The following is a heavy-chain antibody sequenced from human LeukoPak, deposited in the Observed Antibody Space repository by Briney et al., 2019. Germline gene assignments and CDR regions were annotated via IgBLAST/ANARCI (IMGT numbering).Heavy chain of an antibody. J-gene: IGHJ4*02. D-gene: IGHD5-24*01. Sequence: SETLSLTCTVSGGSISSSSYYWGWIRQPPGNGLEWIGSTYYSGSTYYNPSLKSRVTISVDTSKNQFSLKLNSVTAADTAVYYCARHRSKWLQSSFDYWGQGTLVTVSS. V-gene: IGHV4-39*01. CDR2: TYYSGST. CDR3: ARHRSKWLQSSFDY. CDR1: GGSISSSSYY.